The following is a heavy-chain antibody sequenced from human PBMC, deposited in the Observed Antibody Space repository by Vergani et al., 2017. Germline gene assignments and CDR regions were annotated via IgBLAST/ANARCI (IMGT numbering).Heavy chain of an antibody. CDR1: GFTFSGYG. Sequence: QVQLVESGGGVVQPGRSLRLSCAASGFTFSGYGMHWVRQAPGKGLEWVTVICYDGSNKYYADSVKGRFTISRDNSKSTLYLQRNSLRAEDTAVYYCAASGPVSGTFDYWGQGTLVTVSS. CDR2: ICYDGSNK. CDR3: AASGPVSGTFDY. V-gene: IGHV3-33*01. D-gene: IGHD6-19*01. J-gene: IGHJ4*02.